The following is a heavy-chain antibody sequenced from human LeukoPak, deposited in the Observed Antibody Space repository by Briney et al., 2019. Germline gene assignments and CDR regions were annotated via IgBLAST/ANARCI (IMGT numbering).Heavy chain of an antibody. CDR3: ARHPFSRAPVNYYYMDV. CDR2: IYPGDSDT. CDR1: GYSFTSYW. Sequence: PGESLKISCKGSGYSFTSYWIGWVRQMPGKGLEWMGIIYPGDSDTRYSPSFQGQVTISADKSISTAYLQWSSLKASDTAMYYCARHPFSRAPVNYYYMDVWGKGTTVTVSS. J-gene: IGHJ6*03. V-gene: IGHV5-51*01. D-gene: IGHD3-10*01.